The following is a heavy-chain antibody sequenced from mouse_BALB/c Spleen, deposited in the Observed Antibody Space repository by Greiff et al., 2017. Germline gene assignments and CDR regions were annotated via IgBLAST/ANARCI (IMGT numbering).Heavy chain of an antibody. CDR1: GYTFTSYD. D-gene: IGHD1-3*01. J-gene: IGHJ3*01. V-gene: IGHV1-14*01. Sequence: HLVESGPELVKPGASVKLSCKASGYTFTSYDMHWVKQKPGQGLEWIGYINPYNDGTKYNEKFKGKATLTSDKSSSTAYLELSSLTSEDSAVYYGARGDDNPAWLAYWGQGTLVTVSA. CDR2: INPYNDGT. CDR3: ARGDDNPAWLAY.